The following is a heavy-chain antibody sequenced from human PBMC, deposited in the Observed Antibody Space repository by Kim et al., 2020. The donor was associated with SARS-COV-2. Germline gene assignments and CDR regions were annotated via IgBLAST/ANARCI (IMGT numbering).Heavy chain of an antibody. CDR1: GGSISSGDYY. CDR2: IYYTGSS. Sequence: SETLSLTCTVSGGSISSGDYYWSWIRQPPGKGLEWIGYIYYTGSSHYNPSLNSRVTISIDRSKNQFSLKLSSVTAADTAVYYCARGPPIGGGDCYSHWGQGTLVTVSS. D-gene: IGHD2-21*02. V-gene: IGHV4-30-4*08. CDR3: ARGPPIGGGDCYSH. J-gene: IGHJ4*02.